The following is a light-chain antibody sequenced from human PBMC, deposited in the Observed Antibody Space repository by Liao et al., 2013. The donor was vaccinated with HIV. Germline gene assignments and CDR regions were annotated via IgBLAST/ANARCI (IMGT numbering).Light chain of an antibody. Sequence: SYELTQPPSVSVAPGKTARITCGGNNIGSKTVHWYQQKPGQAPVLVIYNDSDRPSGIPERFSGSNSGNTATLTISGTQAMDEADYYCQAWDSSTEVFGTGTKVTVL. CDR3: QAWDSSTEV. J-gene: IGLJ1*01. V-gene: IGLV3-21*01. CDR2: NDS. CDR1: NIGSKT.